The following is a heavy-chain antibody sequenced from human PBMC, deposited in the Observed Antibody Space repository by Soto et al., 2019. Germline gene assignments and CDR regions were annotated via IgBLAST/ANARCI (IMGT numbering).Heavy chain of an antibody. CDR3: ARGAIVGATNYYGMDV. CDR1: GGSFSGYY. Sequence: SETLSLTYAVYGGSFSGYYWSSIRQPPGKGLEWIGEINHSGSTNYNPSLKSRVTISVDTSKNQFSLKLSSVTAADTAVYYCARGAIVGATNYYGMDVWGQGTTVTVSS. V-gene: IGHV4-34*01. CDR2: INHSGST. J-gene: IGHJ6*02. D-gene: IGHD1-26*01.